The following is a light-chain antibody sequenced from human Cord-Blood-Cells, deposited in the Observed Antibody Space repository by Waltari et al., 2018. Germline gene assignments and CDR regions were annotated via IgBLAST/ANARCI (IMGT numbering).Light chain of an antibody. V-gene: IGKV2-30*01. CDR1: QSLVYSDGNTY. CDR3: MQGTHWPYT. CDR2: KVC. J-gene: IGKJ2*01. Sequence: VVTTQSPLSLPVILGQPAPIPCRSSQSLVYSDGNTYLNWFQHRPGQSPRGLLYKVCNRDSGVPDRFSGSGSGTDFTLKSSRVEAEDVGVYYCMQGTHWPYTFGQGTKLEIK.